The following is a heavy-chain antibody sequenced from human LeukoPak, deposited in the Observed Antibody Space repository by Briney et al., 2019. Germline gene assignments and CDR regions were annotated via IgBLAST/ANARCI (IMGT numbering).Heavy chain of an antibody. V-gene: IGHV4-39*01. J-gene: IGHJ3*02. Sequence: SETRSLTCTVSGGSSSSSSYYWGWIRQPPGKGLEWIGSIYYSGSTYYNPSLKSRVTISVDTSKNQFSLKLSSVTAADTAVYYCARYYYDSSGYYPGAFDIWGQGTMVTVSS. CDR2: IYYSGST. CDR1: GGSSSSSSYY. D-gene: IGHD3-22*01. CDR3: ARYYYDSSGYYPGAFDI.